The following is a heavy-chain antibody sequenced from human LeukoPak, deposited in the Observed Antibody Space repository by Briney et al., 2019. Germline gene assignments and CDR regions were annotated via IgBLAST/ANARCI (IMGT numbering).Heavy chain of an antibody. Sequence: GESLKISCKASGYRFTDYWIAWVRQMPGIGLEWMGIIFPGDSNTRYRPSFQGQVTISVDKSITTAYLQWSSLRASDTAMYYCARRVAGSYHDAFDIWGQGTMVTVSS. CDR3: ARRVAGSYHDAFDI. V-gene: IGHV5-51*01. D-gene: IGHD1-26*01. J-gene: IGHJ3*02. CDR1: GYRFTDYW. CDR2: IFPGDSNT.